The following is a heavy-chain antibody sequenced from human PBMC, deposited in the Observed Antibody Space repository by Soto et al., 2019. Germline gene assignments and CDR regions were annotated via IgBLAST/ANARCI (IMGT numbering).Heavy chain of an antibody. CDR1: GGSISSGDYY. Sequence: LSLTCTVSGGSISSGDYYWSWIRQAPGKGLEWVSYISSSGSTIYYADSVKGRFTISRDNAKNSLYLQMNSLRAEDTAVYYCARCVAATRWYFDYWGQGTLVTVSS. CDR3: ARCVAATRWYFDY. D-gene: IGHD2-15*01. J-gene: IGHJ4*02. V-gene: IGHV3-11*01. CDR2: ISSSGSTI.